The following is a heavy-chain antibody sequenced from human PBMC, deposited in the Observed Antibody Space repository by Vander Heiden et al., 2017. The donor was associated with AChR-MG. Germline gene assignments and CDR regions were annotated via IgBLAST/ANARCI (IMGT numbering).Heavy chain of an antibody. CDR3: AKGTVDSSGYYYWFDY. CDR2: ISGSGGST. D-gene: IGHD3-22*01. Sequence: EVQLLESGGGLVQPGGSLRLSCAASGFTFSSYAMSWVRQAPGKGLGWVSAISGSGGSTYYADSVKGRFTISRDNSKNTLYLQMNSLRAEDTAVYYCAKGTVDSSGYYYWFDYWGQGTLVTVSS. CDR1: GFTFSSYA. J-gene: IGHJ4*02. V-gene: IGHV3-23*01.